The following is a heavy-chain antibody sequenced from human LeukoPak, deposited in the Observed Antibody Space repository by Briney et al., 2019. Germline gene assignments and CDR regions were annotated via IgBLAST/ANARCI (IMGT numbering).Heavy chain of an antibody. CDR3: ATSPGFGESYYYYGMDV. V-gene: IGHV4-4*07. CDR2: IYTSGST. D-gene: IGHD3-10*01. Sequence: SETLSLTCTVSGGSFSNYFWSWIRQPAGKGLEWIGRIYTSGSTNYNPSLKSRVTMSVDTSKDQFSLKLSSVTAADTAVYYCATSPGFGESYYYYGMDVWGQGTTVTVSS. J-gene: IGHJ6*02. CDR1: GGSFSNYF.